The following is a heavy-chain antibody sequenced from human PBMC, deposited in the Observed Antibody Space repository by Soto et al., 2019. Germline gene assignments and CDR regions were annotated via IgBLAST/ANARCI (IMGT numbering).Heavy chain of an antibody. V-gene: IGHV4-30-2*01. Sequence: QLQLQESGSGLVKPSQTLSLTCTVSGGSINSGGYSWIWIRQPPGKGLEWIGYIYHTGNTFYNPSLQSRVTISVDQSKNQFSLSLGSVTAADTAMYYCARVERTLSTHFAYGMDVWGQGTTVTVSS. CDR2: IYHTGNT. J-gene: IGHJ6*02. CDR1: GGSINSGGYS. CDR3: ARVERTLSTHFAYGMDV. D-gene: IGHD2-2*01.